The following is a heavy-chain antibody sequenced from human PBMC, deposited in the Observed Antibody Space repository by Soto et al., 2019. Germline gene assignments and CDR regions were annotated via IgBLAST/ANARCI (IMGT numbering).Heavy chain of an antibody. V-gene: IGHV1-18*01. CDR3: ARDFLLWGSRYYGMDV. CDR2: ISAYNGNT. CDR1: GYTFTGYG. J-gene: IGHJ6*02. Sequence: ASVKVSCKASGYTFTGYGISWVRQAPGQGLEWMGWISAYNGNTNYAQKIQGRVTMTTDTSTSTAYKEMRSLRSDDTAVYYCARDFLLWGSRYYGMDVWGQGTTVTVSS. D-gene: IGHD7-27*01.